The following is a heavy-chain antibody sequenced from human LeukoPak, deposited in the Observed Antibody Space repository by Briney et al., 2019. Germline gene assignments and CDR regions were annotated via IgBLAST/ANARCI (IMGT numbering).Heavy chain of an antibody. D-gene: IGHD4-23*01. CDR2: IYYSGST. J-gene: IGHJ5*02. Sequence: SETLSLTCTVSGGSISSYYWSWIRQPPGKGLEWIGYIYYSGSTNYNPSLKSRVTISVDTSKNQFSLKLSSVTAADTAVYYCAREDRYYGGLDPWGQGTLVTVSS. CDR1: GGSISSYY. CDR3: AREDRYYGGLDP. V-gene: IGHV4-59*12.